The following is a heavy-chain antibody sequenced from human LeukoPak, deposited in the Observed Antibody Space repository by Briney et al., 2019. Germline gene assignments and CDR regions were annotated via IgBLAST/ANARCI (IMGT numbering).Heavy chain of an antibody. CDR2: IYYSGST. V-gene: IGHV4-39*07. D-gene: IGHD3-10*01. J-gene: IGHJ4*02. CDR3: ASGTMVRGVTDY. CDR1: GGSISSSSYY. Sequence: SETLSLTCTVSGGSISSSSYYWGWIRQPPGKGLEWIGSIYYSGSTYYNPSLKSRVTISVDTSKNQFSLKLSSVTAADTAVYYCASGTMVRGVTDYWGQGTLATVSS.